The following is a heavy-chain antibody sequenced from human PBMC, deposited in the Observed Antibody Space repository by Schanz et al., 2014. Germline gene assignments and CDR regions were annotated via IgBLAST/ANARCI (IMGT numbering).Heavy chain of an antibody. V-gene: IGHV1-8*01. Sequence: QVQLIQSGAEVKKPGASVKVSCTASGYTFTSYDINWVRQAPGQGLEWLGWMNPNSGNPGFAQKFRGRVTMTRNTAMSTAYMELRSLRSDDTAVYYCARGGYSSGWYDRDIAHFGYWGQGTLVTVSS. CDR2: MNPNSGNP. CDR3: ARGGYSSGWYDRDIAHFGY. CDR1: GYTFTSYD. D-gene: IGHD6-19*01. J-gene: IGHJ4*02.